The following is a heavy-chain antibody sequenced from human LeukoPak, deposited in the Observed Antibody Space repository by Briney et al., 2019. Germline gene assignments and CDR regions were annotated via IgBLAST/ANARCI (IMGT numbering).Heavy chain of an antibody. D-gene: IGHD3-10*01. CDR1: GGTFSSYA. J-gene: IGHJ4*02. V-gene: IGHV1-69*13. Sequence: GASVKVSCKASGGTFSSYAISWVRRAPGQGLEWMGGIIPIFGTANYAQKFQGRVTITADESTSTAYMELSSLRSGDTAVYYCARWSNTGWFDFDYWGQGTLVTVSS. CDR3: ARWSNTGWFDFDY. CDR2: IIPIFGTA.